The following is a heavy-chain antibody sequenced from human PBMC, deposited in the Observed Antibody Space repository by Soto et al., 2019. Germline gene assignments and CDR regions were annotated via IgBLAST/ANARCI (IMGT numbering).Heavy chain of an antibody. V-gene: IGHV3-30*18. D-gene: IGHD6-19*01. J-gene: IGHJ4*02. CDR2: VSHDGRNT. CDR3: ANRGRQGLVTSDFNY. Sequence: VQLVESGGGVVQPGRSLRLSCAASGFTFSDYAMHWVRQAPGKGLEWVAVVSHDGRNTHYADSVEGRCTSSRDSSKNTVSLEMTSLRAEDTSVYYCANRGRQGLVTSDFNYWGQGALVTVSS. CDR1: GFTFSDYA.